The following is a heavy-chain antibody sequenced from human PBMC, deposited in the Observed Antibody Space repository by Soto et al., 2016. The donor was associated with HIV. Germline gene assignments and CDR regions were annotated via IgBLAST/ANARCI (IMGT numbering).Heavy chain of an antibody. CDR3: AEDRGGDCCYYGMDV. Sequence: EVQLLESGGGLVQPGGSLRLSCAASRFTFSINAMSWVRQAPGKGLEWVAAIGDSGDNTYYADSVKGRFTISRDNSKNTLYLQMNSLRAEDTAVYYCAEDRGGDCCYYGMDVWGQGTTVTVSS. D-gene: IGHD2-21*01. V-gene: IGHV3-23*01. J-gene: IGHJ6*02. CDR2: IGDSGDNT. CDR1: RFTFSINA.